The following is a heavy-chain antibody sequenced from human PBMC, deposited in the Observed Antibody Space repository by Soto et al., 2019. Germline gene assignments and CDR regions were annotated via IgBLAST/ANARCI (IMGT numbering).Heavy chain of an antibody. CDR2: IIPILGIA. CDR1: GGTFSSYT. D-gene: IGHD2-15*01. J-gene: IGHJ6*03. CDR3: ARVNIGCCSGGSCYLDV. V-gene: IGHV1-69*02. Sequence: SVKVSCKASGGTFSSYTISWVRQAPGQGLEWMGRIIPILGIANYAQKFQGRVTITADKSTSTAYMELSSPRSEDTAVYYCARVNIGCCSGGSCYLDVWGKGTTVTVSS.